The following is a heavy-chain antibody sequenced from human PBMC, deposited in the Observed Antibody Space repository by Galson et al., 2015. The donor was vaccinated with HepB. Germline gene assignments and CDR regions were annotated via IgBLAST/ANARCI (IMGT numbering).Heavy chain of an antibody. CDR3: AHKGSGNFPLVY. V-gene: IGHV2-5*02. Sequence: PALVKPTQTLTLTCTFSGFSLSTSGVGVGWIRQSPGKALEWLAVVYWDDDRRYSPSLKSRLTITKDTSKNQVVLTMTNMDPVDTATYYCAHKGSGNFPLVYWGQGTLVTVSS. J-gene: IGHJ4*02. CDR1: GFSLSTSGVG. CDR2: VYWDDDR. D-gene: IGHD3-3*01.